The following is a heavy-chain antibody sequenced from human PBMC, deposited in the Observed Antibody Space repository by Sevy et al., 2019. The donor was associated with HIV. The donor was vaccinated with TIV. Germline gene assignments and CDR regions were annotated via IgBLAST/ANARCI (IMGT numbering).Heavy chain of an antibody. V-gene: IGHV3-23*01. CDR2: ISGSGDST. D-gene: IGHD3-10*01. Sequence: GGSLRLSCAASGFTFSSYAMSWVRQAPGKGLEWVSVISGSGDSTYYVDSVKGRFTMSRDNSKNTLYLQMNSLRAEDTAVYYCAKEGRGYHGSGSSDYWGQGALVTVSS. CDR1: GFTFSSYA. CDR3: AKEGRGYHGSGSSDY. J-gene: IGHJ4*02.